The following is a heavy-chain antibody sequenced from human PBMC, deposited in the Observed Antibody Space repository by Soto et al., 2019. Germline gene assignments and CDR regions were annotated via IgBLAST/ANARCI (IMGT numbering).Heavy chain of an antibody. CDR2: INAGNGKT. J-gene: IGHJ4*02. CDR1: GYTFTNYA. CDR3: ARVSGYYLPDY. D-gene: IGHD5-12*01. Sequence: QVQLVQSGAEEKKPGASVKVSCKASGYTFTNYATHWVRQAPGQRLEWMGGINAGNGKTKYSQKFQGRVTITRDTSASTAYMELSSLRSEDTAGYYCARVSGYYLPDYWGQGTLVTVSS. V-gene: IGHV1-3*05.